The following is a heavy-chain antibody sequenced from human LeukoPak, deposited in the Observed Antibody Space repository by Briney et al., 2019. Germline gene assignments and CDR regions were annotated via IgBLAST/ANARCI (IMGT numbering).Heavy chain of an antibody. J-gene: IGHJ6*02. CDR3: AKGSGYYYDSSERGMDV. CDR1: GFTFSSYA. D-gene: IGHD3-22*01. CDR2: ISGSGGSK. Sequence: GGSLRLSGAASGFTFSSYAMSWVRQAPGKGLEGVSAISGSGGSKYYADSVKGRFTISRDNSKNTLYLQMNSLRAEDTAVYYCAKGSGYYYDSSERGMDVWGQGTTVTVSS. V-gene: IGHV3-23*01.